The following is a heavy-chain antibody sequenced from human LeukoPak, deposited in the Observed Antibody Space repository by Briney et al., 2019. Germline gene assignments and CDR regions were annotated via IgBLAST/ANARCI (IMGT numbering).Heavy chain of an antibody. CDR2: ISGSGGST. CDR3: AKRPLTYCSSTSCPWYFDY. CDR1: GFTFSSYA. V-gene: IGHV3-23*01. Sequence: GGSLRLSCAASGFTFSSYAMSWVRQAPGKGLEWVSAISGSGGSTYYADSVKGRFTISRDNSKNTLYLQMDSLRAEDTAVYYCAKRPLTYCSSTSCPWYFDYWGQGTLVTVSS. J-gene: IGHJ4*02. D-gene: IGHD2-2*01.